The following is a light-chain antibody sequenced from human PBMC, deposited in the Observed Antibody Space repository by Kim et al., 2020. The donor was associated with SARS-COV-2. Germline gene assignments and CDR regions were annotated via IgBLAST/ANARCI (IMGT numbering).Light chain of an antibody. CDR2: SDY. Sequence: QSALTQPPSASGTPGQRVTISCSGSSSNIGSNTVNWYQQLPGTAPKLLIYSDYQLASGVPDRFSGSRSGTSASLAISGLLSEDEADYYCAVWDESLRGRLFGTGTKVTV. J-gene: IGLJ1*01. V-gene: IGLV1-44*01. CDR1: SSNIGSNT. CDR3: AVWDESLRGRL.